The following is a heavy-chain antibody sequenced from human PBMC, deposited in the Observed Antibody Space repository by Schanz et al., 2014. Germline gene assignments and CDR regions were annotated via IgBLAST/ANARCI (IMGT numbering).Heavy chain of an antibody. V-gene: IGHV3-48*02. CDR3: ARSTLDFWSGYPGAFDI. Sequence: EVQLVESGGGLVQPGGSLRLSSAASGFTFSSYSMSWVRQAPGKGLEWVSYISSSTSTIYSADSVKGRFTISRDNAKNSLYLQMNSLRDEDTAVYYCARSTLDFWSGYPGAFDIWGQGTMVGVSS. D-gene: IGHD3-3*01. CDR2: ISSSTSTI. J-gene: IGHJ3*02. CDR1: GFTFSSYS.